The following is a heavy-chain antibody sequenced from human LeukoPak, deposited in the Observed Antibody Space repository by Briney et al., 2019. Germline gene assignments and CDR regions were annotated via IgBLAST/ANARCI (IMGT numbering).Heavy chain of an antibody. CDR1: GFTLSSYA. J-gene: IGHJ4*02. CDR2: ISGSGGST. V-gene: IGHV3-23*01. Sequence: GGSLRLSCAASGFTLSSYAMSWVRQAPGKGLEWVSAISGSGGSTYYADSVKGRFTISRDNSKNTLYLQMNSLRAEDTAVYYCAKDRGGSGWLSAFDYWGQGTLVTVSS. D-gene: IGHD6-19*01. CDR3: AKDRGGSGWLSAFDY.